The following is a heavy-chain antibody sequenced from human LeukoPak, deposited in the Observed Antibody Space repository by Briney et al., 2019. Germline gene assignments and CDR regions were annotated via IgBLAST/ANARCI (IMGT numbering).Heavy chain of an antibody. CDR3: ARGGSYYDILTGYYPSKNWFDP. CDR1: GGSFSGYY. CDR2: INHSGST. J-gene: IGHJ5*02. D-gene: IGHD3-9*01. Sequence: SETLSLTCAVYGGSFSGYYWSWIRQPPGKGLEWIGEINHSGSTNYNPSLKSRVTISVDTSKNQFSLKLSSVTAADTAVYYCARGGSYYDILTGYYPSKNWFDPWGQGTLVTVSS. V-gene: IGHV4-34*01.